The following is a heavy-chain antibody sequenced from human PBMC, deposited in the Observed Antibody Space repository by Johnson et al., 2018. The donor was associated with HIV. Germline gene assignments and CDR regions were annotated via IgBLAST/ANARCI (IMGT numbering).Heavy chain of an antibody. CDR1: GLSFSNFG. D-gene: IGHD3-3*01. Sequence: QVQLVESGGGVVQPGKSLTLSCVASGLSFSNFGIHWVRQAPGKGLAWVAFIRYDGSNKYYADSVKGRFTISRDNSKSTLYLQMNSLRAEDTAVYYCANDFWSGSGIWGQGTMVTVSS. J-gene: IGHJ3*02. V-gene: IGHV3-30*02. CDR3: ANDFWSGSGI. CDR2: IRYDGSNK.